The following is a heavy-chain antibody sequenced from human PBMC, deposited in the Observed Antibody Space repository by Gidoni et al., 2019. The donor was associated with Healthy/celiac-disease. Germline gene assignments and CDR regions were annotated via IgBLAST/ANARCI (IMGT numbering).Heavy chain of an antibody. CDR2: INTNTGNP. J-gene: IGHJ4*02. Sequence: QVQLVQSGSELKKPVASVTVSCKASGYTFPSYAMNWVRQSPGQGLEWMGWINTNTGNPTYAQGFTGRFVFSLDTSVSTAYLQISSLKAEDTAVYYCAREGGSYGAVTRFNYFDYWGQGTLVTVSS. D-gene: IGHD4-17*01. CDR1: GYTFPSYA. CDR3: AREGGSYGAVTRFNYFDY. V-gene: IGHV7-4-1*02.